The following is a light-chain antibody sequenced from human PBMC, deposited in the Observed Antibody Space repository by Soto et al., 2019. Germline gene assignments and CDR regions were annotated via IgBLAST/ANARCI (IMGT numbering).Light chain of an antibody. CDR1: QFLSSY. CDR2: DTS. V-gene: IGKV3-11*01. J-gene: IGKJ5*01. Sequence: EVVLTQPPATLSLAPGERATLSCRASQFLSSYLAWYQQKPGQPPRLLIYDTSTRATGIPARFSGSRSGTDFTLTISSLEPEDFGVYFCHQRNKFGQGTRLEI. CDR3: HQRNK.